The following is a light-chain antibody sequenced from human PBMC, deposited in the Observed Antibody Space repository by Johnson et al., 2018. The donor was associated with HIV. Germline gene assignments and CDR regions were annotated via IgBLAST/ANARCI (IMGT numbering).Light chain of an antibody. CDR1: TSNIGSNS. Sequence: QSVLTQPPSVSAAPGQKVTISCSGNTSNIGSNSVSWYQHLPGIAPKLLVYDRNKRPSGIPDRFSGSKSGTSATLGIPGLQTGDEADYYCGTGDSSLSVYVFGTGTKVTVL. V-gene: IGLV1-51*01. CDR3: GTGDSSLSVYV. J-gene: IGLJ1*01. CDR2: DRN.